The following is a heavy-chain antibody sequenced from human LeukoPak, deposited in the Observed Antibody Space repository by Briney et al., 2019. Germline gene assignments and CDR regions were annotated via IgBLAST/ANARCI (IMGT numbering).Heavy chain of an antibody. CDR3: ARAGPSGLVFDY. J-gene: IGHJ4*02. CDR2: IYYSGST. V-gene: IGHV4-59*11. Sequence: SETLSLTCTVAGGSISSHYWSWIRQPPGKGLEWIGYIYYSGSTNYNPSLKSRVTISVDTSKNQFSLKLSSVTAADTAVYYCARAGPSGLVFDYRGQGTLVTVSS. CDR1: GGSISSHY. D-gene: IGHD3-3*01.